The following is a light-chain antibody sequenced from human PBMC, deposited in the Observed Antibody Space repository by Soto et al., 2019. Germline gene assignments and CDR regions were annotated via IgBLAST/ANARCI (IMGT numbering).Light chain of an antibody. J-gene: IGKJ1*01. CDR2: GAS. Sequence: IQLTQSPSSLSASVGDRVTITCRASPAIASFLAWYQQKPGTAPKLLIYGASTLQSGVPSRFIGSRSGTDYTLTIGSLQPEDFATYYCQQLNGSPWTFGQGTKVEV. CDR1: PAIASF. V-gene: IGKV1-9*01. CDR3: QQLNGSPWT.